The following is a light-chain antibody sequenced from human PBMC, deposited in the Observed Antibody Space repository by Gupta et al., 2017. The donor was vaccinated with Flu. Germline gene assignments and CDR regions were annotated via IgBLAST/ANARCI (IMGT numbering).Light chain of an antibody. CDR1: QSVSTGY. CDR2: GAS. V-gene: IGKV3-20*01. J-gene: IGKJ1*01. CDR3: QQYISSPRT. Sequence: EIVLTQSPGTLSLSPGERATLSCRDSQSVSTGYLAWYQQKPGQAPRLLIYGASSRATGIPDRFSGSWFGTDFTLTISKLEAEDSAVYFCQQYISSPRTFGQGTKVEIK.